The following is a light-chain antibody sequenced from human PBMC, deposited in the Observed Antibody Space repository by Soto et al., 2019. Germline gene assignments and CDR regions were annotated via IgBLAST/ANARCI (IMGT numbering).Light chain of an antibody. CDR1: QSVSSSF. V-gene: IGKV3-20*01. J-gene: IGKJ1*01. CDR3: QQYDSSPWT. Sequence: EIVLTQSPGTLSLSPGERATLSCRASQSVSSSFLAWYQQKPGQAPSRLIYGASSRGTGIPDRFSGSGSGTDLTLTISRLEPEDFAVYYCQQYDSSPWTFGQGTTVQIK. CDR2: GAS.